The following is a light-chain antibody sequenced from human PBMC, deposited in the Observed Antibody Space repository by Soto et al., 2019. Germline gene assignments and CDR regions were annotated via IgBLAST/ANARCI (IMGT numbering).Light chain of an antibody. J-gene: IGKJ1*01. CDR1: QSLVHSNGNTY. CDR3: MQGTHWPRT. V-gene: IGKV2-30*02. CDR2: KVS. Sequence: TLAPVSLPVTLGQPASISCRSSQSLVHSNGNTYLNWFQQRPGQSPRRLLYKVSIRDSGVPDRFSGSGSGTDFTLKISRVEADDVGVYYCMQGTHWPRTFGQGTKVEIK.